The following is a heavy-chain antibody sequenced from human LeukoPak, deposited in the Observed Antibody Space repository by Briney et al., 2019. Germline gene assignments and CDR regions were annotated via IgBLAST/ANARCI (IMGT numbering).Heavy chain of an antibody. CDR1: EYIFTTYW. V-gene: IGHV5-51*01. CDR3: ARRDSGYYYFDY. Sequence: GESLKICCKGSEYIFTTYWIDWVREMPGKGLEWMGSIYPGDSDTRYRPSFHGQVTISADKSITTAYLQWSSLTASDTAMYYCARRDSGYYYFDYWGQGTLVTVSS. CDR2: IYPGDSDT. D-gene: IGHD5-12*01. J-gene: IGHJ4*02.